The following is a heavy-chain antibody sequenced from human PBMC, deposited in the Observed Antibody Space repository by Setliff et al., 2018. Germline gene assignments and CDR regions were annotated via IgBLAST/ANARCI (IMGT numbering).Heavy chain of an antibody. CDR3: ARNILIFGVLSTAEYFQY. V-gene: IGHV1-18*01. Sequence: ASVKVSCKASGYTFTNFGISWVREAPGQGLEWMGWISASNGKTNYAQKFQGRVTMTTDTSTSTAYMDPRSLRSDDTAVYYCARNILIFGVLSTAEYFQYWGQGTLVTVSS. J-gene: IGHJ1*01. CDR1: GYTFTNFG. D-gene: IGHD3-3*01. CDR2: ISASNGKT.